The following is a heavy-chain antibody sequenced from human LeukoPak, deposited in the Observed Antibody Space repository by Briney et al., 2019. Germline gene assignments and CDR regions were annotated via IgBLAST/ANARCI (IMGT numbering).Heavy chain of an antibody. V-gene: IGHV1-2*02. Sequence: ASVKVSCKASGYTFTGYYMHWVRQAPGQGLEWMGWINPNSGGTNYAQKFQGRVTMTRDTSISTAYMELSRLRSDDTAVYYCARDGTTVENYYYMDVWGKGTTVTVSS. CDR1: GYTFTGYY. D-gene: IGHD4-23*01. CDR2: INPNSGGT. J-gene: IGHJ6*03. CDR3: ARDGTTVENYYYMDV.